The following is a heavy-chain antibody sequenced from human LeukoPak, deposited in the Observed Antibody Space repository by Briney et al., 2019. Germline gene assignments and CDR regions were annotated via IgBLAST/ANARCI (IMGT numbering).Heavy chain of an antibody. J-gene: IGHJ3*02. Sequence: GGSLRLSCAASGFTFSSYAMSWVRQAPGKGLEWVANIKQDGSEKYYVDSVKGRFTISRDNAKNSLYLQMNSLRAEDTAVYYCAREAGSTMIVVVADAFDIWGQGTMVTVSS. D-gene: IGHD3-22*01. V-gene: IGHV3-7*01. CDR3: AREAGSTMIVVVADAFDI. CDR1: GFTFSSYA. CDR2: IKQDGSEK.